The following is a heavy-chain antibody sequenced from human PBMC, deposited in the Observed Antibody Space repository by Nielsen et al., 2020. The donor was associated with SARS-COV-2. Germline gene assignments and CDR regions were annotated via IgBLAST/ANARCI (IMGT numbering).Heavy chain of an antibody. Sequence: VRQAPGKGLEWVAVISYDGSNKYYADSVKGRFTISRGNSKNTLYMEMNSLRAEDTAVYYCATPGIVAAGPYYYYYGMDVWGQGTTVTVSS. CDR3: ATPGIVAAGPYYYYYGMDV. CDR2: ISYDGSNK. V-gene: IGHV3-30*03. D-gene: IGHD6-13*01. J-gene: IGHJ6*02.